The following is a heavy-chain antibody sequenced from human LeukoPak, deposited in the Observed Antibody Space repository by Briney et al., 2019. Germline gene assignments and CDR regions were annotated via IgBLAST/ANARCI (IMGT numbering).Heavy chain of an antibody. CDR3: AREREPYYDILTGSRTFDY. J-gene: IGHJ4*02. D-gene: IGHD3-9*01. V-gene: IGHV1-18*01. CDR1: GYTFTSYG. CDR2: ISAYNGNT. Sequence: ASVKVFCKASGYTFTSYGISWVRQAPGQGLEWMGWISAYNGNTNYAQKLQGRVTMTTDTSTSTAYMELRSLRSDDTAVYYCAREREPYYDILTGSRTFDYWGQGTLVTVSS.